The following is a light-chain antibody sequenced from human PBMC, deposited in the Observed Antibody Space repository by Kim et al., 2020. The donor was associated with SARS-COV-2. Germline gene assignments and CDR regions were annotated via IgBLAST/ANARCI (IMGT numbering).Light chain of an antibody. CDR2: AAS. CDR1: QGISNY. J-gene: IGKJ2*01. CDR3: QQLNSYPPYT. V-gene: IGKV1-17*03. Sequence: DIQMTQSPSAMSASVGDRVTITYRASQGISNYLVWFQQKPGKVPKLLIYAASTLQSGVPSRFSGSGSGTEFTLTISSLQPEDFATYYCQQLNSYPPYTFGQGTKLEI.